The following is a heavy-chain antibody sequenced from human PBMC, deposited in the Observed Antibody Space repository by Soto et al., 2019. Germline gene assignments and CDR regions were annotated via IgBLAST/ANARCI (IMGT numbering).Heavy chain of an antibody. V-gene: IGHV3-23*01. CDR1: GFTFSNYA. Sequence: EVQLLESGGGLVQPGRSLRLSCAASGFTFSNYAMSWVRQAPGQGLDWVSAISGSGGTTYYADYVKGRFTISRDNSKNTLFLQMNSLRAEDAAVYYCAKFFVETGSNSGWPWSFRYWGQGTLVTVSS. CDR3: AKFFVETGSNSGWPWSFRY. J-gene: IGHJ4*02. D-gene: IGHD6-25*01. CDR2: ISGSGGTT.